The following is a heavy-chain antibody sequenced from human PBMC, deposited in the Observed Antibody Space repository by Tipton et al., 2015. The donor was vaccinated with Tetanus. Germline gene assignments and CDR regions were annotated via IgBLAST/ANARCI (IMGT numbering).Heavy chain of an antibody. CDR1: DGSFNAYY. D-gene: IGHD5-12*01. CDR2: IFHSGST. CDR3: ASRGYSGRRQIEDY. Sequence: LRLSCGVSDGSFNAYYWSWIRQPPGKGLEWIGHIFHSGSTNYNPSLKSRVTMSIDTSERQFSLKLTSVTSADTAVYYCASRGYSGRRQIEDYWGQGTLVTVSS. V-gene: IGHV4-59*01. J-gene: IGHJ4*02.